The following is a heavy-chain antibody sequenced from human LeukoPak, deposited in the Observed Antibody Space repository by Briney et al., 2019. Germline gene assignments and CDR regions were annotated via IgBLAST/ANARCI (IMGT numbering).Heavy chain of an antibody. D-gene: IGHD6-19*01. CDR3: ARAPLGYSSGWQDY. CDR2: IWYDGSNK. Sequence: GGSLRLSCAASGFTFSSYGMHWVRQAPGKGLEWVAVIWYDGSNKYYADSVKGRFTISRDNSKNTLYLQMNSLRAEDTAVYYCARAPLGYSSGWQDYWGQGTLVTVSS. V-gene: IGHV3-33*01. J-gene: IGHJ4*02. CDR1: GFTFSSYG.